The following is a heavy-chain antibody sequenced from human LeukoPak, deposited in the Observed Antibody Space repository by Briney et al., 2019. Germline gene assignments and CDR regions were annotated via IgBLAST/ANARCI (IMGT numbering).Heavy chain of an antibody. Sequence: VGSLRLSCAASAFTFSSYGMHWVRQAPGKGLEWVAFIRYEGSNKYYADSVKGRSTISRDNSKNTLYLQMNSLRAEDTAVYYCAKDRGWELQRLHFDYWGQGALVTVSS. CDR3: AKDRGWELQRLHFDY. CDR1: AFTFSSYG. V-gene: IGHV3-30*02. J-gene: IGHJ4*02. D-gene: IGHD1-26*01. CDR2: IRYEGSNK.